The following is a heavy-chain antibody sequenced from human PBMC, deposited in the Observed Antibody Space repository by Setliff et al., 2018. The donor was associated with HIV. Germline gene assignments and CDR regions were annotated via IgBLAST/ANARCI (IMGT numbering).Heavy chain of an antibody. Sequence: PGGSLRLSCAASGFTFSSYEMNWVRQAPGKGLEWVSYISSSGSTIYYADSVKGRFTISRDNAKNSLYLQMNSLRAEDTAVYYCAGDDSNYRQHGMDVWGQGTTVTVSS. J-gene: IGHJ6*02. D-gene: IGHD4-4*01. CDR1: GFTFSSYE. V-gene: IGHV3-48*03. CDR2: ISSSGSTI. CDR3: AGDDSNYRQHGMDV.